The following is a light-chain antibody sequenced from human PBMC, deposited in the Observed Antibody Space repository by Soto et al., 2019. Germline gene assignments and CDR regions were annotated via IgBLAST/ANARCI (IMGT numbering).Light chain of an antibody. CDR1: QSITSW. CDR3: QHYNTYWT. J-gene: IGKJ1*01. Sequence: DIQMTQSPSTLSASVGDRVTITCRASQSITSWLAWYQQKPGKAPKLLIYKASILESGFPSRFSGSGSGTDFTLNISSLQPDDFATYYCQHYNTYWTFGQGTKVEIK. CDR2: KAS. V-gene: IGKV1-5*03.